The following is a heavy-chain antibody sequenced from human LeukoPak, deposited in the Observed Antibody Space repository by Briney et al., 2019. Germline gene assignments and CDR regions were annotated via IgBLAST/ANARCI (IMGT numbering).Heavy chain of an antibody. V-gene: IGHV3-23*01. D-gene: IGHD3-10*01. CDR2: ISGSGDST. CDR1: GFTFSTYA. CDR3: ATSGGLGYDY. J-gene: IGHJ4*02. Sequence: PGGSLRLSCAASGFTFSTYAMSWVRQAPGKGLEWVSAISGSGDSTYYSDPVRGRFTISRDNSKNTLYLQMNSLRAEDTAVYCCATSGGLGYDYWGQGTLVTVSS.